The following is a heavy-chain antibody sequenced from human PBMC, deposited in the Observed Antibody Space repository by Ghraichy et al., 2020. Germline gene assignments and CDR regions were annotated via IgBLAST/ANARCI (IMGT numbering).Heavy chain of an antibody. CDR3: ARPDYYDSSGVYAFDI. Sequence: GESLNISCKGSGYSFTSYWIGWVRQMPGKGLEWMGIIYPGDSDTRYSPSFQGQVTISADKSISTAYLQWSSLKASDTAMYYCARPDYYDSSGVYAFDIWGQGTMVTVSS. J-gene: IGHJ3*02. CDR2: IYPGDSDT. CDR1: GYSFTSYW. V-gene: IGHV5-51*01. D-gene: IGHD3-22*01.